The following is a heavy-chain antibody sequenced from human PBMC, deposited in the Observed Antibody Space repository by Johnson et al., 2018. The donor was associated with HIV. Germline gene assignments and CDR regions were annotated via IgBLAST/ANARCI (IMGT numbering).Heavy chain of an antibody. CDR2: ISYDGSNK. J-gene: IGHJ3*02. CDR3: ARVGQKLVPVPRGAFDI. Sequence: QVQLVESGGGLVQPGGSLRLSCAASGFTFSSYAMHWVRQAPGKGLEWVAVISYDGSNKYYADSVKGRFTISRDNSKNTLYLQMNSLRAEDTALYYCARVGQKLVPVPRGAFDIWGQGTMVTVSS. V-gene: IGHV3-30-3*01. D-gene: IGHD6-6*01. CDR1: GFTFSSYA.